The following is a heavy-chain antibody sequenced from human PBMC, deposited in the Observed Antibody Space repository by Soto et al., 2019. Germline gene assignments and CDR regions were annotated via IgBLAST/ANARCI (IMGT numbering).Heavy chain of an antibody. J-gene: IGHJ5*02. Sequence: GGSLRLSCTASGFTFSSYAMSWVRQAPGKGLEWVSAISGSGGSTYYADSVKGRFTISRDNSKNTLYLQMNSLRAEDTAVYYCAKVKDSGWDPPERGWFDPWGQGTLVTVSS. CDR1: GFTFSSYA. V-gene: IGHV3-23*01. CDR2: ISGSGGST. CDR3: AKVKDSGWDPPERGWFDP. D-gene: IGHD6-19*01.